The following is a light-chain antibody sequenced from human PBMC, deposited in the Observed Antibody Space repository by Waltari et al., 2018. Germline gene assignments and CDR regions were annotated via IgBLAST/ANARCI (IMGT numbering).Light chain of an antibody. CDR3: QQSSTTPPT. V-gene: IGKV1-39*01. J-gene: IGKJ1*01. CDR1: RTIDTY. CDR2: TAS. Sequence: DVQMTQSPSSLAASVGDRVTITCLASRTIDTYLNWYQQKPGKAPTLLIHTASTLQTGVPSRFTGSGSGTGFTLTISGLQVEDIATYYCQQSSTTPPTFGQGTKIELK.